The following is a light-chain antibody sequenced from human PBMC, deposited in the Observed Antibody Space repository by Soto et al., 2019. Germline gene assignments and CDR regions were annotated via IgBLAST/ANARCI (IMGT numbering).Light chain of an antibody. CDR3: QSYDSSLSGFYV. CDR1: GSNIGAGYA. Sequence: QSALTQPPSVSGAPGQRVTISCTGIGSNIGAGYAVHWYQQLPGRAPKLLIYANSNRPSGVPDRFSGSRSGTSASLAITGLQAEDEADYSCQSYDSSLSGFYVFGTGTKVTVL. V-gene: IGLV1-40*01. CDR2: ANS. J-gene: IGLJ1*01.